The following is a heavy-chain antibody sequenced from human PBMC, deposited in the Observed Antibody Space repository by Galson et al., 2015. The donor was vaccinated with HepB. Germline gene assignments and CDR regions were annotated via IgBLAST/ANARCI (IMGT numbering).Heavy chain of an antibody. J-gene: IGHJ3*02. CDR1: GGSFSDYY. V-gene: IGHV4-34*01. D-gene: IGHD2-2*02. Sequence: SETLSLTCAVYGGSFSDYYWNWIRQPPGTGLEWIGEINQSGNTNYNPSLKRRVSISVDTSKDQFSLELRSLAAADTAVYYCARGSCSRPTCYTKSHDAFDIWGQGTMVTVSS. CDR3: ARGSCSRPTCYTKSHDAFDI. CDR2: INQSGNT.